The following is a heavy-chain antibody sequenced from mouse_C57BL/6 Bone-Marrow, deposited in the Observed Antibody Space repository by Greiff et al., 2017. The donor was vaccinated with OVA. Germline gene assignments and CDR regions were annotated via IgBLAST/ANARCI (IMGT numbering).Heavy chain of an antibody. D-gene: IGHD1-1*01. Sequence: VQLQQPGAELVRPGTSVKLSCKASGYTFTSYWMHWVKQRPGQALEWIGVIDPSDSYTNYNQKFKGKATLTVDTSSSTAYMQLSSLTSEDSAVYYCAKRGTTVVGMDYWGQGTSVTVSS. CDR2: IDPSDSYT. J-gene: IGHJ4*01. CDR3: AKRGTTVVGMDY. V-gene: IGHV1-59*01. CDR1: GYTFTSYW.